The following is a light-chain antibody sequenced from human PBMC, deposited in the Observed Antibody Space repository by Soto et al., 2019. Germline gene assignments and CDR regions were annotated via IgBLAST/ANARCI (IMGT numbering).Light chain of an antibody. CDR2: AAS. CDR3: QQATSFPPFT. Sequence: DIQMTQSPSSLSAYVGDSVTITCRASQGINTYLAWYQHKPGKAPILLMHAASILQSGVPSRFRGSGSGTDFNLTISSLQPEDVATYYCQQATSFPPFTFGPGTKVDIQ. J-gene: IGKJ3*01. V-gene: IGKV1-27*01. CDR1: QGINTY.